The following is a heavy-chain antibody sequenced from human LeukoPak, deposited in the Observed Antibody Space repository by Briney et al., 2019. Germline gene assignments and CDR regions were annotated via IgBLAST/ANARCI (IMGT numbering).Heavy chain of an antibody. Sequence: VASVKVSCKASGGTFSSYAISWVRQAPGQGLEWMGWISSYDGNTKSVEKLQGRVTLTTDTFTSTAYMELRSLRSDDTAVYYCVRDAYGSGKGYFDYWGQGTLVTVSS. CDR1: GGTFSSYA. CDR2: ISSYDGNT. CDR3: VRDAYGSGKGYFDY. V-gene: IGHV1-18*01. D-gene: IGHD3-10*01. J-gene: IGHJ4*02.